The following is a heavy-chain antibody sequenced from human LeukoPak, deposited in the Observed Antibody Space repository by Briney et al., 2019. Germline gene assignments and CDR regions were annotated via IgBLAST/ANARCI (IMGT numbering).Heavy chain of an antibody. CDR3: ATRSNPGTTFDF. Sequence: GGSLRLSCAASGFAFSDYYMSWIRQAPGKGLEWVSYISSAGTAMYYADSVKGRFTISRDNAKNSLYLQMNSLRAEDTAVYYCATRSNPGTTFDFWGQGTLVTVSS. CDR2: ISSAGTAM. CDR1: GFAFSDYY. J-gene: IGHJ5*01. V-gene: IGHV3-11*01. D-gene: IGHD1-7*01.